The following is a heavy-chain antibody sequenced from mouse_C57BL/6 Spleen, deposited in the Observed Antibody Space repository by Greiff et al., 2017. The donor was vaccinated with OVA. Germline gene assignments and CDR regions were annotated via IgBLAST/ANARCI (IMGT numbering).Heavy chain of an antibody. CDR2: IYPGDGDT. J-gene: IGHJ3*01. CDR1: GYAFSSSW. D-gene: IGHD1-1*01. CDR3: ANHYYGSPWFAY. Sequence: QVQLQQSGPELVKPGASVKISCKASGYAFSSSWMNWVKQRPGKGLEWIGRIYPGDGDTNYNGKFKGKATLTADKSSSTAYMQLSSLTSEDSAVYFCANHYYGSPWFAYWGQGTLVTVSA. V-gene: IGHV1-82*01.